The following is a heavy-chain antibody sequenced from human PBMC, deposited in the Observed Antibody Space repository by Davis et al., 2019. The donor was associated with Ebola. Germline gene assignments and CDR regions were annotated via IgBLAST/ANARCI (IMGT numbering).Heavy chain of an antibody. Sequence: ASVKVSCKASGGTFSSYVISWVRQAPGQGLEWMGWISAYNGNTNYAQKLQGRVTMTTDTSTSTAYMELRSLRSDDTAVYYCARDRAGMITFGGVYDYWGQGTLVTVSS. CDR3: ARDRAGMITFGGVYDY. D-gene: IGHD3-16*01. CDR2: ISAYNGNT. CDR1: GGTFSSYV. V-gene: IGHV1-18*01. J-gene: IGHJ4*02.